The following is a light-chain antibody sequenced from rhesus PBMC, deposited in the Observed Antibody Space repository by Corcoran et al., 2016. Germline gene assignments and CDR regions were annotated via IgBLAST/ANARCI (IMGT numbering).Light chain of an antibody. CDR3: QQESNWSYS. Sequence: EIVMTQSPATLSLSPGERATLSCRASQSVSSRLAWYQQKPGQAPRLLIYEASSRVPVIPDRFSGSGSGTDFTLTISSLEPEDVAVYFCQQESNWSYSFGQGTKVEIK. CDR1: QSVSSR. J-gene: IGKJ2*01. CDR2: EAS. V-gene: IGKV3-17*02.